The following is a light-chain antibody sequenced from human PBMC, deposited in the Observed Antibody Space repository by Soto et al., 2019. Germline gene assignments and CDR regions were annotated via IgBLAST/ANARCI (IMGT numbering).Light chain of an antibody. CDR3: QQYNNFWT. V-gene: IGKV3-15*01. CDR1: QSVSSN. J-gene: IGKJ1*01. Sequence: EIVMTQSPATLSVSPGETATLSCRASQSVSSNLAWYQQKPGQAPRLLIYGASTRATGIPARFGGSGSGTEFTLTISSLQSEDFAVYYCQQYNNFWTFGQGTKVEIK. CDR2: GAS.